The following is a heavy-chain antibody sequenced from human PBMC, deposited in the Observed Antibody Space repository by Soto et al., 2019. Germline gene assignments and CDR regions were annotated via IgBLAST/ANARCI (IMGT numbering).Heavy chain of an antibody. CDR2: ISYDGNKE. J-gene: IGHJ6*02. CDR3: VKDSYSNYSPYYYYAMDV. CDR1: GFTFTKYG. Sequence: GGSLRLSCEVSGFTFTKYGMHWVRQAPGKGLEWVAVISYDGNKEYFAGSVKGRFTISRDNARNKLYLQMNSLRGNDTAVYYCVKDSYSNYSPYYYYAMDVWGQGTTVTVSS. V-gene: IGHV3-30*18. D-gene: IGHD4-4*01.